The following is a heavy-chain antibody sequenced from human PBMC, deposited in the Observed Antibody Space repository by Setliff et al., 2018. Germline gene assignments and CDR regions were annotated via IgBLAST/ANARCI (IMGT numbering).Heavy chain of an antibody. D-gene: IGHD1-26*01. J-gene: IGHJ4*02. Sequence: LSLTCAVSGGSITSGSYYWSWIRQPAGEGLEWIGRLHTSGTTDYNPSLKGRVTISADTSTNHFSLKLTSVTAADTAVYYCAGDNTIVGATDYWGQGALVTVSS. CDR3: AGDNTIVGATDY. CDR2: LHTSGTT. CDR1: GGSITSGSYY. V-gene: IGHV4-61*02.